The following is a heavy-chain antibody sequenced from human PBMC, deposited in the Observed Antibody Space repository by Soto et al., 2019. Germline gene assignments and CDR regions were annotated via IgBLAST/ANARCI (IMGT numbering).Heavy chain of an antibody. Sequence: SETLSLTCTVSVASISCHYRGWFRQPPGKRPEWVGYMHYTGSTNXXPSLQSRVXISLDTSKNQYXLNLIXFTAADTAVYYCAGGRGWLTPYWCLGTLVTVSS. CDR2: MHYTGST. V-gene: IGHV4-59*11. CDR3: AGGRGWLTPY. J-gene: IGHJ4*02. D-gene: IGHD6-19*01. CDR1: VASISCHY.